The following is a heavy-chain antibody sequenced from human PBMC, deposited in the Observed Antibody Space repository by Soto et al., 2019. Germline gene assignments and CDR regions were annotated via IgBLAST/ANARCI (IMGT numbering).Heavy chain of an antibody. CDR1: GFTFSSYG. CDR3: AKVAAVALYFDY. Sequence: ESGGGVVQPGRSLRLSCAASGFTFSSYGMHWVRQAPGKGLEWVAVISYDGSNKYYADSVKGRFTISRDNSKNTLYLQMNSLRAEDTAVYYCAKVAAVALYFDYWGQGTLVTVSS. J-gene: IGHJ4*02. CDR2: ISYDGSNK. V-gene: IGHV3-30*18. D-gene: IGHD6-19*01.